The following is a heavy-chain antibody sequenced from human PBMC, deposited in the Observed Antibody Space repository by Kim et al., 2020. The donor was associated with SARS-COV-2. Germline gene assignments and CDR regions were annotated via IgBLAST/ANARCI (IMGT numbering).Heavy chain of an antibody. V-gene: IGHV4-30-2*05. CDR3: ARDPFCSSTSCYSDY. D-gene: IGHD2-2*01. Sequence: PSLQSRVTISVDTSKNQFSLKLGSVTAADTAVYYCARDPFCSSTSCYSDYWGQGTLVTVSS. J-gene: IGHJ4*02.